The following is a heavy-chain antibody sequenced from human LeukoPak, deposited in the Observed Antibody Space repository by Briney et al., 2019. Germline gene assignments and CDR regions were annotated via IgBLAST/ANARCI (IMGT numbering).Heavy chain of an antibody. V-gene: IGHV3-48*02. CDR1: GFTVSSNY. Sequence: GGSLRLSCAASGFTVSSNYMNWVRQAPGKGLEWVSYISSSSSTIYYADSVKGRFTISRDNAKDSLYLQMNSLRDEDTAVYYCARDRAYYYGMDVWGQGTTVTVSS. CDR3: ARDRAYYYGMDV. J-gene: IGHJ6*02. CDR2: ISSSSSTI.